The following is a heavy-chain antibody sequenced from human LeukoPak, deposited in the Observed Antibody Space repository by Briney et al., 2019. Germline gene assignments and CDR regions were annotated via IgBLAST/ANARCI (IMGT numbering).Heavy chain of an antibody. D-gene: IGHD2-2*01. CDR1: GFTFSSYG. CDR3: VRGIYCSSTSCYPHPFDY. Sequence: GGSLRLSCAASGFTFSSYGMHWVRQAPGKGLEWVAVIWYGGSNKYYADSVKGRFTISRDNSKNTLYLQMNSLRAEDTAVYYCVRGIYCSSTSCYPHPFDYWGQGTLVTVSS. V-gene: IGHV3-33*01. CDR2: IWYGGSNK. J-gene: IGHJ4*02.